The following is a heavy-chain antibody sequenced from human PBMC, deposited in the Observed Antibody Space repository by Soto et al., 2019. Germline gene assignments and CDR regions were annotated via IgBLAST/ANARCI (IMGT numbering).Heavy chain of an antibody. V-gene: IGHV1-69*01. Sequence: QVQLVQSGAEVKEPGSSVRVSCKASGGTFDNFIMNWVRQTPGQGLEWMGGIVPMLGTPTYAEKFKGRVTMSATGSTITMYMEVTSPRSEDTAIYYCARNGTYSSSLSQYSGMDVWGQGTTVTVSS. J-gene: IGHJ6*02. CDR2: IVPMLGTP. D-gene: IGHD1-26*01. CDR3: ARNGTYSSSLSQYSGMDV. CDR1: GGTFDNFI.